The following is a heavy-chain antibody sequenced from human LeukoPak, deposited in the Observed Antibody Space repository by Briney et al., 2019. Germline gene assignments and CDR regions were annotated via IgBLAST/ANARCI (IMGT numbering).Heavy chain of an antibody. CDR2: IYYSGST. Sequence: SGTLSLTCTVSGGSISSYYWSWIRQPPGKGLEWIGYIYYSGSTNYNPSLKSRVTISVDTSKNQFSLKLSSVTAADTAVYYCARVTYTGSYPNWFDSWGQGTLVTVSS. V-gene: IGHV4-59*01. J-gene: IGHJ5*01. CDR3: ARVTYTGSYPNWFDS. CDR1: GGSISSYY. D-gene: IGHD1-26*01.